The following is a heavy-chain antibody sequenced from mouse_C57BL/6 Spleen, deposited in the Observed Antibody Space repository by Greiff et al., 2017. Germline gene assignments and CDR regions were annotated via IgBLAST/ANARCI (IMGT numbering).Heavy chain of an antibody. CDR3: AREEMVTTRAWFAD. V-gene: IGHV1-55*01. Sequence: VQLQQPGAELVKPGASVKMSCKASGYTFTSYWITWVKQRPGQGLEWIGDIYPGSGSTNYNEKFKSKATLTVDTSSSTAYMQLSSLTSEDSAVYYWAREEMVTTRAWFADWGQGTLVTVSA. CDR1: GYTFTSYW. CDR2: IYPGSGST. D-gene: IGHD2-2*01. J-gene: IGHJ3*01.